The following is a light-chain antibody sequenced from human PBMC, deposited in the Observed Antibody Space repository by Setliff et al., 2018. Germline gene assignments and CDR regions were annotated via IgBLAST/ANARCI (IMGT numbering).Light chain of an antibody. CDR1: QSVLYSSNNQNC. J-gene: IGKJ1*01. CDR3: QQYYTTPQT. V-gene: IGKV4-1*01. Sequence: DIVMTQSPDSLAVSLGERATINCKSSQSVLYSSNNQNCLAWYQQKPGQPPKLLISWASIRESGVPDRFSGSGSGTDFTLTISSLQAEDVAVYYCQQYYTTPQTFGQGTKV. CDR2: WAS.